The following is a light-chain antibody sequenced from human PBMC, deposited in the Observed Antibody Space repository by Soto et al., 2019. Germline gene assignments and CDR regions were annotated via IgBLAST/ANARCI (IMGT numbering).Light chain of an antibody. CDR3: HQRSIWT. Sequence: EIVLTQSPATLSLSPGERATLSCRASQSVSNYLGWYQQKPGQAPRLLIYDASNSAPGIPARFSRGGSGTDFTLPISSLQPEDFAVYYCHQRSIWTFRQGPKVEI. J-gene: IGKJ1*01. CDR2: DAS. CDR1: QSVSNY. V-gene: IGKV3-11*01.